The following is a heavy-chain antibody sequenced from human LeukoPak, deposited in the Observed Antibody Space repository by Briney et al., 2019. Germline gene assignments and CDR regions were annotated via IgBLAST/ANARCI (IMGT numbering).Heavy chain of an antibody. J-gene: IGHJ4*02. V-gene: IGHV4-4*02. Sequence: SETLSLTCAVSGGCISSSNWWSWVRQPPGKGLQWIGEIYHSGNTNYNPSLKSRVTISVDKSKNQFSLKLTSVTAADTALYYCARIGGGWYGGFDYWGQGTLVTVSS. CDR2: IYHSGNT. D-gene: IGHD6-19*01. CDR1: GGCISSSNW. CDR3: ARIGGGWYGGFDY.